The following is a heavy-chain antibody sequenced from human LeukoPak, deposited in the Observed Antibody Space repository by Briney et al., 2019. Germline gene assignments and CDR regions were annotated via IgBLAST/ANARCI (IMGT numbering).Heavy chain of an antibody. CDR3: AKDIAVAGTTAGVAFDR. D-gene: IGHD6-19*01. Sequence: PGGSLRLSCAASGFTFSSYAMSWVRRAPGKGLEWVSAISGSGSSTYSADSVKGRFTFSRDNSKNTLYLQMNSLRAEDTAVYYCAKDIAVAGTTAGVAFDRWGQGTLVTVSS. J-gene: IGHJ5*02. V-gene: IGHV3-23*01. CDR1: GFTFSSYA. CDR2: ISGSGSST.